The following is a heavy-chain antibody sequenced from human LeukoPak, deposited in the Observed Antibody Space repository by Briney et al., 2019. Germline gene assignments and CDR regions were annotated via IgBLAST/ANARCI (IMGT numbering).Heavy chain of an antibody. D-gene: IGHD3-22*01. CDR1: GDSISSSTYY. Sequence: PSETLSLTCTVSGDSISSSTYYWGWIRQPPGKGLEWIGSFYYSGSTYYNPSLKSRVTISVDTSKNQFSLKLSSVTAADTAVYYCARANYYDSSFDYWGQGTLVTVSS. J-gene: IGHJ4*02. CDR2: FYYSGST. V-gene: IGHV4-39*07. CDR3: ARANYYDSSFDY.